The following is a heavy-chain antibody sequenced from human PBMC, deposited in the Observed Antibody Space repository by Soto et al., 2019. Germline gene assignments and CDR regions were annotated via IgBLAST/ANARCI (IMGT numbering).Heavy chain of an antibody. CDR2: INDYMTTI. Sequence: EVQLVESGGGLVQPGGSLRLSCAASGFTFGKYWMHWVRQAPGKGLVWVSRINDYMTTINYADSVRGRFTISSDNTTNTLFLQMNSLTVEDTAFYYCTRGGLEPFDFWGQGVLVTVSS. CDR3: TRGGLEPFDF. J-gene: IGHJ4*02. CDR1: GFTFGKYW. V-gene: IGHV3-74*01. D-gene: IGHD1-1*01.